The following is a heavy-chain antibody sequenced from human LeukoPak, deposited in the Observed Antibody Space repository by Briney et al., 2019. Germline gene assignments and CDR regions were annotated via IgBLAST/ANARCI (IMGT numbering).Heavy chain of an antibody. J-gene: IGHJ4*02. V-gene: IGHV3-9*01. CDR1: GFTFDDYA. D-gene: IGHD3-22*01. Sequence: GGSLRLSCAASGFTFDDYAMHWVRQAPGKGLEWVSGISWYSGSIGYADSVKGRFTISRDNAKNSLYLQMNSLRAEDTALYYCAKDIISDYYDSSGYADYWGRGTLVTVSS. CDR2: ISWYSGSI. CDR3: AKDIISDYYDSSGYADY.